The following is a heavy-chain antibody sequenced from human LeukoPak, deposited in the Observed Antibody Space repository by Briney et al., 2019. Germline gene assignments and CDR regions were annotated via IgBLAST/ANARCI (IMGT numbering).Heavy chain of an antibody. Sequence: SETLSLTCAVSGGSISSSNWWSWVRQPPGKGLEWIGEIYHSGSTKYNPSLKSRVTISVDKSKNQFSLKLSSVTAADTAMYYCARVKRKYQVLKPLHETPSHYFDYWGQGTLVTVSS. D-gene: IGHD2-2*01. V-gene: IGHV4-4*02. J-gene: IGHJ4*02. CDR1: GGSISSSNW. CDR3: ARVKRKYQVLKPLHETPSHYFDY. CDR2: IYHSGST.